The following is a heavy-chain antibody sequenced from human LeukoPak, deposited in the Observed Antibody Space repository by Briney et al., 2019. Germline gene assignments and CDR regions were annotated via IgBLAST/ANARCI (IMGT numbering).Heavy chain of an antibody. CDR2: INHSGYT. CDR3: TRMTAGHDY. V-gene: IGHV4-34*01. J-gene: IGHJ4*02. D-gene: IGHD2-21*02. Sequence: PSETLSLTCAVSGVSFNDYYWSWIRQTPGKGLEWIGEINHSGYTNDSPSLKSRVTLSIDTSRKQFSLNLRSVTVADTGIYYCTRMTAGHDYWGQGTLVTVSS. CDR1: GVSFNDYY.